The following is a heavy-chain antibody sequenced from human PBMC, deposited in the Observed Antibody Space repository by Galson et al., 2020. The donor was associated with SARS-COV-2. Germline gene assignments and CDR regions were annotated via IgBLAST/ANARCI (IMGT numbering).Heavy chain of an antibody. CDR1: GGSSFSTYY. D-gene: IGHD2-2*01. V-gene: IGHV4-34*01. CDR3: ARDKVTIATLYYNYGMEV. CDR2: INHSGST. Sequence: SETLSLTCAVYGGSSFSTYYWNWIRQPPGKGLEWIGEINHSGSTNYNPSLKSRVIISVDASKNQFSLKVTSVTAADTAVYYCARDKVTIATLYYNYGMEVWGQGTTVTVSS. J-gene: IGHJ6*02.